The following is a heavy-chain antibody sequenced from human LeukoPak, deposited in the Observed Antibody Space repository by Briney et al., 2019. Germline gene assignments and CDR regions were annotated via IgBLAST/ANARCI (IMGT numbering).Heavy chain of an antibody. CDR3: ARVGRMWQPLGYYFDY. J-gene: IGHJ4*02. D-gene: IGHD5-12*01. CDR2: ISYDGRNR. V-gene: IGHV3-30*01. CDR1: GFTFSSYS. Sequence: GWSLRLSCAASGFTFSSYSVHWVRQAPGKGLEWVALISYDGRNRYYSDSVKGRSTISRDNSKSTLYLQLNSLRVEDTAVYYCARVGRMWQPLGYYFDYWGQGTLVTVSS.